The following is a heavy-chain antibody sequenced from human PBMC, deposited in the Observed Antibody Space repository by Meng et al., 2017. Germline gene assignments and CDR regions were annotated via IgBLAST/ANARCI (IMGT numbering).Heavy chain of an antibody. CDR2: ISYDGSNK. CDR1: GFTFSSYA. V-gene: IGHV3-30*07. CDR3: ARDLYGGNSDYFDY. J-gene: IGHJ4*02. Sequence: VQLGESGGGLVQPGGSLRLSCAASGFTFSSYAMHWVRQAPGKGLEWVAVISYDGSNKYYADSVKGRFTISRDNSKNTLYLQMNSLRAEDTAVYYCARDLYGGNSDYFDYWGQGTLVTVSS. D-gene: IGHD4-23*01.